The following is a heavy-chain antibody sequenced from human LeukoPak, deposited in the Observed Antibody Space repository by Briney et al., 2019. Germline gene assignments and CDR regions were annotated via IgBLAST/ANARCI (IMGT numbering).Heavy chain of an antibody. CDR1: GGSFSGYY. CDR2: INHSGST. Sequence: PSETLSLTCAVYGGSFSGYYWTWIRQPPGKGLEWIGEINHSGSTNYNPSLKSRVTISVDTSKNQFSLKLSSVTAADTAVYYCARDHPQSVSGSYYSQYYGMDVWGQGTTVTVSS. J-gene: IGHJ6*02. CDR3: ARDHPQSVSGSYYSQYYGMDV. V-gene: IGHV4-34*01. D-gene: IGHD1-26*01.